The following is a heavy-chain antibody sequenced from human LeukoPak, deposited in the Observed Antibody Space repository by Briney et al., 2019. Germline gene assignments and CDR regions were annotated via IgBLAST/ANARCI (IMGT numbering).Heavy chain of an antibody. CDR3: AKDLEAAAQLGTYFDY. J-gene: IGHJ4*02. D-gene: IGHD6-13*01. Sequence: PGGSLRLSCSASGFTFSSYAMHWVRQAPGKGLEWVAVISYDGSNKYYADSVKGRFTISRDNSKNTLYLQMNSLRAEDAAVYYCAKDLEAAAQLGTYFDYWGQGTLVTVSS. CDR1: GFTFSSYA. CDR2: ISYDGSNK. V-gene: IGHV3-30-3*01.